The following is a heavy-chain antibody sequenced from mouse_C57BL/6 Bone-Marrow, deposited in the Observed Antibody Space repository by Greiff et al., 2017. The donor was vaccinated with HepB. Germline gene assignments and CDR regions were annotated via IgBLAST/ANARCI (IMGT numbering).Heavy chain of an antibody. D-gene: IGHD1-1*01. J-gene: IGHJ3*01. CDR2: ISNGGGST. CDR1: GFTFSDYY. Sequence: EVKVVESGGGLVQPGGSLKLSCAASGFTFSDYYMYWVRQTPEKRLEWVAYISNGGGSTYYPDTVKGRFTISRDNAKNTLYLQMSRLKSEDTAMYYCALDYYGSSYLLFAYWGQGTLVTVSA. V-gene: IGHV5-12*01. CDR3: ALDYYGSSYLLFAY.